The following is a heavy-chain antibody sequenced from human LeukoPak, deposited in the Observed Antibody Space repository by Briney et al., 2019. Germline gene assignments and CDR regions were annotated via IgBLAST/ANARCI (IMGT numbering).Heavy chain of an antibody. D-gene: IGHD3-10*01. CDR2: INHSGST. CDR3: ARAPRGSGSYCKGRGLSGWYFDL. Sequence: SETLSLTCAVYGGSFSGYYWSWIRQPPGKGLEWIGEINHSGSTNYNPSLKSRVTISVDTSKNQFSLKLSSVTAADTAVYYCARAPRGSGSYCKGRGLSGWYFDLWGRGTLVTVSS. J-gene: IGHJ2*01. CDR1: GGSFSGYY. V-gene: IGHV4-34*01.